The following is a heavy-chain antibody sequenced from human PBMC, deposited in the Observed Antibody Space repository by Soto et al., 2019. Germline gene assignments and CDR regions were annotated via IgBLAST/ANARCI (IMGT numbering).Heavy chain of an antibody. D-gene: IGHD3-16*01. CDR1: GGSISSGGYY. Sequence: TLSLTCTVSGGSISSGGYYWSWIRQHPGKGLGWIGYIYDSGSTYYNPSLKSRVTIPVDTSKNPFSLKLSSVTAADTAIYSCARGGPDVWGTGAHYYGLDVWGPGTTVTVSS. CDR2: IYDSGST. J-gene: IGHJ6*02. CDR3: ARGGPDVWGTGAHYYGLDV. V-gene: IGHV4-31*03.